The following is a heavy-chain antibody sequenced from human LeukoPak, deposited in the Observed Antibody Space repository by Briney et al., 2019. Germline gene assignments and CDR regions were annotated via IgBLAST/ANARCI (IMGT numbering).Heavy chain of an antibody. CDR2: ISGSGGST. V-gene: IGHV3-23*01. CDR3: AKDLEAYGDYIDY. Sequence: PGGSLRLSCAASGFTFSSYGMSWVRQAPGKGLEWVSAISGSGGSTYYADSVKGRFTISRDNSKNTLYLQMNSLRAEDTAVYYCAKDLEAYGDYIDYWGQGTLVTVSS. D-gene: IGHD4-17*01. CDR1: GFTFSSYG. J-gene: IGHJ4*02.